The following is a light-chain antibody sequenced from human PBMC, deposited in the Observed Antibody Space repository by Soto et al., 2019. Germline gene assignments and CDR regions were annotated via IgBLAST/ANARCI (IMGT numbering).Light chain of an antibody. CDR1: QSVSSY. CDR3: QQRSNWVLT. Sequence: EILLTQSPATLSLSPGERATLSFRASQSVSSYLAWYQQKPGQPPRLLIYDASNRATGIPARFSGSGSGTDFTLTISSLEPEDFAVYYCQQRSNWVLTFGGGTKVEIK. CDR2: DAS. V-gene: IGKV3-11*01. J-gene: IGKJ4*01.